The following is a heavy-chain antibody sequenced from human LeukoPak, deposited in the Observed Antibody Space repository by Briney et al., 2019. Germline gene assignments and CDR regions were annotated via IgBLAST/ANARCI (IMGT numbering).Heavy chain of an antibody. D-gene: IGHD1-1*01. Sequence: PSETLSLTCAVSSDSVSSGNWWSWVRQPPGKGLEWIGEIYHSGSANYNPSLTSRVTMSVDKSRNQFSLTLRSVTAAGTAVYFCARILQTTYYFDYWGQGTLVTVSS. V-gene: IGHV4-4*02. CDR3: ARILQTTYYFDY. CDR1: SDSVSSGNW. J-gene: IGHJ4*02. CDR2: IYHSGSA.